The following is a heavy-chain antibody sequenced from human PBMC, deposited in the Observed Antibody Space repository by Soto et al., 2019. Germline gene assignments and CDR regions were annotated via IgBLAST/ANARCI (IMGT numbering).Heavy chain of an antibody. V-gene: IGHV3-30*03. CDR3: YTAMEAPPDY. J-gene: IGHJ4*02. Sequence: QVQLVESGGGVVQPGRSLRLSCAASGFTFSSYGMHWVRQAPGKGLEWVAVISYDGSNKYYADCVKGRFTISRDNSKNTLYLQMNSLRAEDTAVYYCYTAMEAPPDYWGQGTLVTVSS. CDR1: GFTFSSYG. D-gene: IGHD5-18*01. CDR2: ISYDGSNK.